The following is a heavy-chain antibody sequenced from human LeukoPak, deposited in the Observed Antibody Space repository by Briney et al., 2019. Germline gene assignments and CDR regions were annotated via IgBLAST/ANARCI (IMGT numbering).Heavy chain of an antibody. CDR1: GFTFSSYS. J-gene: IGHJ4*02. V-gene: IGHV3-7*01. Sequence: HPGGSLRLSCAASGFTFSSYSMNWVRQAPGKGLEWVADIEQDGGEKYYVDSVKGRFTISRDNAKNSLYLQMSSLRAEDTAVYYCTRTARSYNYDVWSGYSADWGQGTLVTVSS. D-gene: IGHD3-3*01. CDR3: TRTARSYNYDVWSGYSAD. CDR2: IEQDGGEK.